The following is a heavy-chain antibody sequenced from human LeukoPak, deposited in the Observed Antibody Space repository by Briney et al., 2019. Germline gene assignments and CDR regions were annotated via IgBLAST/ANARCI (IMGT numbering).Heavy chain of an antibody. CDR3: ARVPNDYGV. Sequence: SETLSLTCTVSGGSISSYYCSWIRQPPGKGLEWIGYIYYSGSTNYNPSLKSRVTISVDTSKNQFSLKLSSVTAADTAVYYCARVPNDYGVWGQGTMVTVSS. CDR2: IYYSGST. V-gene: IGHV4-59*01. D-gene: IGHD4-17*01. J-gene: IGHJ3*01. CDR1: GGSISSYY.